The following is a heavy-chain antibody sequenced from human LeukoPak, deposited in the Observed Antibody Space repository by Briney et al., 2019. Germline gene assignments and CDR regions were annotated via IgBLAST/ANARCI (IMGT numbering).Heavy chain of an antibody. CDR2: VSSSSSYI. Sequence: GGSLRLSCATSGFSFSTYNMNWVRQAPGKGLEWVSSVSSSSSYIYYSDSVKGRFTIPRDNAKNSLFLRMNSLRAEDTAVYFCVRDRGGGNWLDYWGQGTLVTVSS. J-gene: IGHJ4*02. CDR3: VRDRGGGNWLDY. V-gene: IGHV3-21*01. D-gene: IGHD1-20*01. CDR1: GFSFSTYN.